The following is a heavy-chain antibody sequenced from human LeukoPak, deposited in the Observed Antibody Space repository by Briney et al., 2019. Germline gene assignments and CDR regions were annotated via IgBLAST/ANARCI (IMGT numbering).Heavy chain of an antibody. CDR1: GFTFDDYG. Sequence: GGSLRLSCAVSGFTFDDYGMSWVRQAPGKGLEWVSGINWNGGSTGYADSVKGRFTISRDNAKNSLYLQMNCLRAEDTALYYCARDVEVAAILGNYFDYWGQGTLVTVSS. D-gene: IGHD2-15*01. J-gene: IGHJ4*02. CDR3: ARDVEVAAILGNYFDY. V-gene: IGHV3-20*04. CDR2: INWNGGST.